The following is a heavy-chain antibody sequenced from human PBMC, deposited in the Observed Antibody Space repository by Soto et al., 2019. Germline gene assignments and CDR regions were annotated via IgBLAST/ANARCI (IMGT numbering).Heavy chain of an antibody. CDR2: IYYSGST. J-gene: IGHJ6*02. Sequence: SENLSLTCTVSGGSISRYYWSWIRQPPGKGLEWIGYIYYSGSTNYNPSLKSRVTISVDTSKNQFSLKLSSVTAADTAVYYCARVYDYGDYYYYYGMDVWGQGTTVTVSS. CDR3: ARVYDYGDYYYYYGMDV. V-gene: IGHV4-59*01. CDR1: GGSISRYY. D-gene: IGHD4-17*01.